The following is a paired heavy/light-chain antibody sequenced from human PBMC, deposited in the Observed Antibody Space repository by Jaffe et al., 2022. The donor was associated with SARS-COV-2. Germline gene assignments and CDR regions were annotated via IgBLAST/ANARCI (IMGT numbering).Light chain of an antibody. CDR1: QSISIW. V-gene: IGKV1-5*03. Sequence: DIQMTQSPSTLSASVGDRVTITCRASQSISIWLAWYQQKPGKAPKLLIYKASSLESGVPSRFSGSGSGTEFTLTISSLQPDDFATYYCQQYYRYSYTFGQGTKLEIK. J-gene: IGKJ2*01. CDR3: QQYYRYSYT. CDR2: KAS.
Heavy chain of an antibody. CDR3: AKDSCSGGNCYSKGFDY. CDR2: ISGSGVTT. V-gene: IGHV3-23*04. J-gene: IGHJ4*02. Sequence: EVQLVESGGGLVQPGGSLRLSCAASGLTFSDYAMSWVRQAPGKGLEWVSVISGSGVTTYYADSVKGRFTISRDNSKNTLYLQMNSLRAEDTAIYYCAKDSCSGGNCYSKGFDYWGQGTLVTVSS. CDR1: GLTFSDYA. D-gene: IGHD2-15*01.